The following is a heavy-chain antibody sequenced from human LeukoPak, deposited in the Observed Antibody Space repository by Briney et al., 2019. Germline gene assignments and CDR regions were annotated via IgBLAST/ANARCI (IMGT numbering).Heavy chain of an antibody. V-gene: IGHV4-61*08. D-gene: IGHD2-2*01. Sequence: PSQTLSLTCTVSGVSISSGDYYWSWVRQPPGKGLEWIGCMYYSGSTNYNPSLNSRVTISVDTSKNQFSLKLSSVTAADTAVYYCAREAVIVPAALKWFDPWGQGTLVTVSS. CDR1: GVSISSGDYY. CDR3: AREAVIVPAALKWFDP. CDR2: MYYSGST. J-gene: IGHJ5*02.